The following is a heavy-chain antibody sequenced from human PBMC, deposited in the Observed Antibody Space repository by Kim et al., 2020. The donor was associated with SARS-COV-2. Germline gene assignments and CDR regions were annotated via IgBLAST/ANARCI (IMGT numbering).Heavy chain of an antibody. Sequence: SVKVSCKASGGTFSSYAISWVRQAPGQGLEWMGGIIPIFGTANYAQKFQGRVTITADESTSTAYMELSSLRSEDTAVYYCARDGYAWELLRGFDYWGQGTLVTVSS. CDR3: ARDGYAWELLRGFDY. J-gene: IGHJ4*02. D-gene: IGHD1-26*01. V-gene: IGHV1-69*13. CDR2: IIPIFGTA. CDR1: GGTFSSYA.